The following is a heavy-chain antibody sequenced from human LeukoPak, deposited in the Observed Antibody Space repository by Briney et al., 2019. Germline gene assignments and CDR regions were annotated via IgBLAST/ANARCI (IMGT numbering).Heavy chain of an antibody. CDR2: ISYDGSNK. V-gene: IGHV3-30-3*01. CDR1: GFTFSSYA. J-gene: IGHJ4*02. D-gene: IGHD6-13*01. CDR3: ARDLPPGAAAVDY. Sequence: GGSLRLSCAASGFTFSSYAMHWVRQAPGKGLEWVAVISYDGSNKYYADSVKGRFTISRDNSKNTLYLQMNSLRAEDTAVYYCARDLPPGAAAVDYWGQGTLVTVSS.